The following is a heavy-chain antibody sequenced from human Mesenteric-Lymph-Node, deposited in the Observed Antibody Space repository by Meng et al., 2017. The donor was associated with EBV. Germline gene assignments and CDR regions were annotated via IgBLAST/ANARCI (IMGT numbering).Heavy chain of an antibody. V-gene: IGHV2-5*02. CDR1: GLWVGRGGGG. Sequence: GKAGQAVTRAGAVWGLWVGRGGGGVGGSRGARGRARGWLSRVYGDDVGAGSRCVGSRLTITKDTSKNQVVLTMTNMDPVDTATYYCAHREYRNGWYDSWGQGTLVTVSS. J-gene: IGHJ5*01. CDR3: AHREYRNGWYDS. D-gene: IGHD2/OR15-2a*01. CDR2: VYGDDVG.